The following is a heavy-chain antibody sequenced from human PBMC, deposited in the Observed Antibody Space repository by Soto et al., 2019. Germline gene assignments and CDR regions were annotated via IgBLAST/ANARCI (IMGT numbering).Heavy chain of an antibody. CDR1: GYTLTELS. CDR2: FDPEDGET. D-gene: IGHD3-9*01. Sequence: GASVKVSCKVSGYTLTELSMHWVRQAPGKGLEWMGGFDPEDGETIYAQKFQGRVTMTEDTSTDTAYMELSSLRSEDTAVYYCATGRYYDILTGYSEGKCYFDYWGQGTLVTVSS. V-gene: IGHV1-24*01. CDR3: ATGRYYDILTGYSEGKCYFDY. J-gene: IGHJ4*02.